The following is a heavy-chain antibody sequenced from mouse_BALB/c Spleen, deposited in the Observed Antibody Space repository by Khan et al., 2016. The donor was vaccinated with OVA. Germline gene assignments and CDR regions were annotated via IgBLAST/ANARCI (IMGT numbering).Heavy chain of an antibody. V-gene: IGHV5-9-3*01. J-gene: IGHJ3*01. D-gene: IGHD1-1*01. Sequence: EVELVESGGGLMKPGGPLKLSCAASGFTFSTYAMSWVRQTPEKRLEWVATISSGGDYTYYPDTVKGRFTISRDNAKTTLYLQMSSLRSEDTAMYYCARHNYGPFAYWGQGTLVTVSA. CDR1: GFTFSTYA. CDR2: ISSGGDYT. CDR3: ARHNYGPFAY.